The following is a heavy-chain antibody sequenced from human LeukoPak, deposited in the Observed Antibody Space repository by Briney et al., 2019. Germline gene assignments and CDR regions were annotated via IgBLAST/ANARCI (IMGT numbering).Heavy chain of an antibody. Sequence: GASLRLSCAASGFIFSNYAMSWVRQAPGKGLEWVAVISYDGSNKYYADSVKGRFTISRDNSKNTMYLQMNSLRAEDTAVYYCAKDTYYYDSSGYTFDYWGQGTLVTVSS. V-gene: IGHV3-30*18. J-gene: IGHJ4*02. CDR1: GFIFSNYA. D-gene: IGHD3-22*01. CDR3: AKDTYYYDSSGYTFDY. CDR2: ISYDGSNK.